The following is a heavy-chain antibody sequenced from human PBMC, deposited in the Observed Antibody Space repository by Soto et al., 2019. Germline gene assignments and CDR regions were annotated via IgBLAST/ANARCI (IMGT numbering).Heavy chain of an antibody. Sequence: QVQLQQWGAGLLKPSETLSLTCAVYGGSFSGYYWSWIRQPPGKGLEWIGEINHSGSTNYNPALKRRVPMPVDKSKTQFSLKLSSGTAADTAVYYCARDTIRAGYSYGDEKFDYWGQGTLVTVSS. CDR1: GGSFSGYY. CDR2: INHSGST. D-gene: IGHD5-18*01. J-gene: IGHJ4*02. V-gene: IGHV4-34*01. CDR3: ARDTIRAGYSYGDEKFDY.